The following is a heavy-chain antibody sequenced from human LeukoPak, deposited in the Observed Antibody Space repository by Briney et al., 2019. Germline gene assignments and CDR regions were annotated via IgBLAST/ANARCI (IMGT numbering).Heavy chain of an antibody. V-gene: IGHV3-53*01. CDR1: GFTVSSNY. J-gene: IGHJ6*02. D-gene: IGHD2-2*01. Sequence: GGSLRLSCAASGFTVSSNYMSWVRQAPGKGLEWVSLIYTGGGTYYADSVKGRFTISRDNSKNTLYLQMNGLRADDTAVYYCARGYCSSTSCYVRDCYGLDVWGQGTTVTVSS. CDR3: ARGYCSSTSCYVRDCYGLDV. CDR2: IYTGGGT.